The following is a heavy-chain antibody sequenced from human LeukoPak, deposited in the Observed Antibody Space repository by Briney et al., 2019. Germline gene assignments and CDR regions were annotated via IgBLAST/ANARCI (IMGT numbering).Heavy chain of an antibody. J-gene: IGHJ4*02. CDR2: ISSSSSSI. Sequence: GGSLRLFCAASGFTFSSYSMNWVRQTPGKGLEWVSYISSSSSSIYYADSVKGRFTISRDNAKNSLYLQMNSLRDEDTAVYYCARREGYTSGWYSYWGQGTLVTVSS. CDR1: GFTFSSYS. CDR3: ARREGYTSGWYSY. D-gene: IGHD6-19*01. V-gene: IGHV3-48*02.